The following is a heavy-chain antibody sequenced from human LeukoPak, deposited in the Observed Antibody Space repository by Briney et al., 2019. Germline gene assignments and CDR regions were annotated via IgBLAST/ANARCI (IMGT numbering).Heavy chain of an antibody. J-gene: IGHJ4*02. Sequence: SETLSLTCTVSGGSISSYYWSWIRQPPGKGLEWIGYIYYSGNTNYNPSLKSRVTISVDTSKNHFSLNLSSVTAADTAVYYCARAVAGTNFDYWGQGTLVTVSS. CDR3: ARAVAGTNFDY. CDR2: IYYSGNT. V-gene: IGHV4-59*01. CDR1: GGSISSYY. D-gene: IGHD6-19*01.